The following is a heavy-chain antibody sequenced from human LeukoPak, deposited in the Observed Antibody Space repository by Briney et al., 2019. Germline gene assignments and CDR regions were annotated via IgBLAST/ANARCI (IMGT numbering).Heavy chain of an antibody. J-gene: IGHJ3*02. V-gene: IGHV4-39*01. Sequence: SETLSLTCTVSGGSISSSSYYWGWIRQPPGKGLEWIGSIYHSGSTYYNPSLKSRVTISVDTSKNQFSLKLSSVTAADTAVYYCATPRDGYRSLDAFDIWGQGTMVTVSS. CDR1: GGSISSSSYY. CDR2: IYHSGST. CDR3: ATPRDGYRSLDAFDI. D-gene: IGHD5-24*01.